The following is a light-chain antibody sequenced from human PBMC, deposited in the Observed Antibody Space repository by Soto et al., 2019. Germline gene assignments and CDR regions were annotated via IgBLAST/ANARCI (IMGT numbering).Light chain of an antibody. CDR3: GSYASTSTAV. Sequence: QSALTQPASVSGSPGQSITISCTGTSSDVGAYNYVSWYQQHPGKAPKLMIYEVNSRPSGVSNRFSGSKSGITASLTISGLQAEDEADYYCGSYASTSTAVFGTGTKLTVL. CDR2: EVN. CDR1: SSDVGAYNY. J-gene: IGLJ1*01. V-gene: IGLV2-14*01.